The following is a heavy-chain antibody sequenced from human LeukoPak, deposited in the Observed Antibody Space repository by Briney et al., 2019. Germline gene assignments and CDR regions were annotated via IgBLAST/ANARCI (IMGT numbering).Heavy chain of an antibody. J-gene: IGHJ4*02. CDR3: AKSPPTTVITLDS. D-gene: IGHD4-17*01. CDR1: GGSISGSNYY. CDR2: IHYSGNT. V-gene: IGHV4-39*01. Sequence: SETLSLTCTVSGGSISGSNYYWGWIRQPPGTGLEWIGSIHYSGNTYYIPSLKSRVTISVDTSKNQFSLKLTSVTAADTAVYYCAKSPPTTVITLDSWGQGILVTVSS.